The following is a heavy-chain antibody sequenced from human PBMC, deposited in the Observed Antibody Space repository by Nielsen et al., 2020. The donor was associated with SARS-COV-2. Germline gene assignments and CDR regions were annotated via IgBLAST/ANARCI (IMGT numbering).Heavy chain of an antibody. J-gene: IGHJ4*02. Sequence: SETLSLTCAVSGGSISSSNWWSWVRQPPGKGLEWIGEIYHSGSTNYNPSLKSRVTISVDKSKNQFSLKLSSVTVVDTAVYYCARWGDGLDYSHGAYYFDYWGQGTLVTVSS. V-gene: IGHV4-4*02. D-gene: IGHD5-24*01. CDR2: IYHSGST. CDR1: GGSISSSNW. CDR3: ARWGDGLDYSHGAYYFDY.